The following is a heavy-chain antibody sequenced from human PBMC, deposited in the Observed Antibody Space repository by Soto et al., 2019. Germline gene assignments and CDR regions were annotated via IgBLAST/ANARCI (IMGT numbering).Heavy chain of an antibody. CDR3: ASGIAVAGPHAFDI. J-gene: IGHJ3*02. D-gene: IGHD6-19*01. CDR1: GFTFSSYG. Sequence: QVQLVESGGGVVQPGRSLRLSCAASGFTFSSYGRHWVGQAQGKGLEWVAVIWYDGSNKYYADSVKGRFTISRDNSKNTLYLQMNSLRAEDTAVYYCASGIAVAGPHAFDIWGQGTMVTVSS. CDR2: IWYDGSNK. V-gene: IGHV3-33*01.